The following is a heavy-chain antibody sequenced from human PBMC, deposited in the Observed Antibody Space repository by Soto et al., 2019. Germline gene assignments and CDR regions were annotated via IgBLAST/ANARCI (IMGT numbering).Heavy chain of an antibody. Sequence: ASVKVYCKASGYTFTGYYMHWVRQAPGQGLEWMGWINPNSGGTNYAQKFQGWVTMTRDTSISTAYMELSRLRSDDTAVYYCARDQSNWNYYYYYGMDVWGQGTTVTVSS. D-gene: IGHD1-20*01. CDR2: INPNSGGT. CDR1: GYTFTGYY. J-gene: IGHJ6*02. CDR3: ARDQSNWNYYYYYGMDV. V-gene: IGHV1-2*04.